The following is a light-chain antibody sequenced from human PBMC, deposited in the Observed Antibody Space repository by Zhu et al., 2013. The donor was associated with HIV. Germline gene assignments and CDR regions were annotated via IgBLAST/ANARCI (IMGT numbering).Light chain of an antibody. J-gene: IGLJ2*01. CDR2: GVS. CDR3: SSFGVSKNGV. V-gene: IGLV2-8*01. Sequence: QSALTQPASVSGSPGQSITISCTGTSSDVGGYNYVSWYQQHPGKAPKLIIYGVSERPSGVPDRFSGSKSGNTASLTVSGLQAEDEADYYCSSFGVSKNGVFGGGTKLTVL. CDR1: SSDVGGYNY.